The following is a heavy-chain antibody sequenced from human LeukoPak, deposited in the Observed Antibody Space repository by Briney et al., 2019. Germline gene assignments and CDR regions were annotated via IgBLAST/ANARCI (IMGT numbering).Heavy chain of an antibody. J-gene: IGHJ4*02. Sequence: GGSLRLSCAASGFTFSSYGMHWVRQAPGKGLEWMAVISYDGSNKYYADSVKGRFTISRDNSKNTLYLQMNSLRAEDTAVYYCAKDRGDGYNYFDYWGQGTLVTVSS. CDR3: AKDRGDGYNYFDY. CDR1: GFTFSSYG. CDR2: ISYDGSNK. D-gene: IGHD5-24*01. V-gene: IGHV3-30*18.